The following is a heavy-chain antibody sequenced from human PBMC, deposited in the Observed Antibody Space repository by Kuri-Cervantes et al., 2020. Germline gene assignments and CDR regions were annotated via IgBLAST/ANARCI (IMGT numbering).Heavy chain of an antibody. CDR3: ASTPPRYFDWLHEPYDY. D-gene: IGHD3-9*01. J-gene: IGHJ4*02. Sequence: LSLTCAASGFTFSSYDMHWVRQATGKGLEWVSAIGTAGDTYYPGSVKGRFTISRDNSKNTLYLQMNSLRAEDTAVYYCASTPPRYFDWLHEPYDYWGQGTLVTVSS. V-gene: IGHV3-13*01. CDR1: GFTFSSYD. CDR2: IGTAGDT.